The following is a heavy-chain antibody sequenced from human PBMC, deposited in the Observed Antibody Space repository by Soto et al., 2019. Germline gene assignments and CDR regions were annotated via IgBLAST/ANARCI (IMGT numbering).Heavy chain of an antibody. CDR1: GGSISGFD. Sequence: SETLSLTCIVSGGSISGFDWSWTRQPPGKGLERIGYIHRGGNTYYSPSLENRVTISVDTSKNQFSLKLRSVTAADTAVYYCARGGWSNDYWGQGILVTVSS. CDR2: IHRGGNT. V-gene: IGHV4-59*01. D-gene: IGHD6-19*01. CDR3: ARGGWSNDY. J-gene: IGHJ4*02.